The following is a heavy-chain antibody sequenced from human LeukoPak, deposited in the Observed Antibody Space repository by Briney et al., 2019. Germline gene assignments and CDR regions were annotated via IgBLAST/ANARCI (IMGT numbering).Heavy chain of an antibody. Sequence: GGSLRLSCAAPGFTFSSYSMNWVRQAPGKGLEWVSSISSSSSYIYYADSVRGRFTISRDNAKNSLYLQMNSLRDEDTAVYYCGRDRAATGDIVVVVGFDYWGQGTLVTVSS. CDR2: ISSSSSYI. D-gene: IGHD2-15*01. CDR3: GRDRAATGDIVVVVGFDY. CDR1: GFTFSSYS. V-gene: IGHV3-21*01. J-gene: IGHJ4*02.